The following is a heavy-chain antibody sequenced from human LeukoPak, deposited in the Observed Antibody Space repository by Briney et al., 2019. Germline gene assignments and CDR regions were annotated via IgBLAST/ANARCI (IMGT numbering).Heavy chain of an antibody. CDR2: IFYSGST. CDR3: ARGDGAYYYGSSGYYPSLYFDY. Sequence: PSETLSLTCNISGDSISSYYWSWIRQPPGKGLEWIGYIFYSGSTNYNPSLKSRVTISVDTSKNQFSLRLSSVTAADTAVYYCARGDGAYYYGSSGYYPSLYFDYWGQGTLVTVSS. CDR1: GDSISSYY. V-gene: IGHV4-59*01. D-gene: IGHD3-22*01. J-gene: IGHJ4*02.